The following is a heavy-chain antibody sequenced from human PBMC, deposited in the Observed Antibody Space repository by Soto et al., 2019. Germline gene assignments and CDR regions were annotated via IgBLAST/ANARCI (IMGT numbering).Heavy chain of an antibody. CDR1: GGSISSGGYY. V-gene: IGHV4-61*08. Sequence: SETLSLTCTVSGGSISSGGYYWSWIRQPPGKGLEWIGYIYYSGSTNYNPSLKSRVTISVDTSKNQFSLKLSSVTAADTAVYYCARVKGSGGYYDILTGYYIGAFDIWGQGTMVTVSS. CDR3: ARVKGSGGYYDILTGYYIGAFDI. D-gene: IGHD3-9*01. J-gene: IGHJ3*02. CDR2: IYYSGST.